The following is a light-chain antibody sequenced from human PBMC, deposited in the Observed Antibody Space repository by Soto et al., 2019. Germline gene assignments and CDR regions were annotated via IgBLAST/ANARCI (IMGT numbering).Light chain of an antibody. J-gene: IGKJ4*01. Sequence: EIVLTQSPATLSLSPGERATLSCRASQSISSHLAWYQQKPGQAPRLLIYGASNRATGIPARFSGSRSGTDFTITISSLEPEDVAVYYCQHPINLPLTFGGGTKVEIK. CDR2: GAS. CDR3: QHPINLPLT. V-gene: IGKV3-11*01. CDR1: QSISSH.